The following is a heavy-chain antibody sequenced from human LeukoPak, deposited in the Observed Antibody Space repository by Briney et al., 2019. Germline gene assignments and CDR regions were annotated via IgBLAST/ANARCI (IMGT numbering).Heavy chain of an antibody. V-gene: IGHV4-59*08. CDR2: IYYSGST. D-gene: IGHD3-10*01. CDR3: ARTQPQRDYYGSGSYSEGENAFDI. CDR1: GGSISSYY. Sequence: PSETLSLTCTVSGGSISSYYWSWIRQPPGKGLEWIGYIYYSGSTNYNPSLKSRVTISVDTSKNQFSLKLSSVTAADTAVYYCARTQPQRDYYGSGSYSEGENAFDIWGQGTMVTVSS. J-gene: IGHJ3*02.